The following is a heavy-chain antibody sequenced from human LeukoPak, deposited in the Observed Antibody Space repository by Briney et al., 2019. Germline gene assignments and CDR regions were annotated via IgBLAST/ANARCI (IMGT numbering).Heavy chain of an antibody. CDR2: IVVGSGNT. V-gene: IGHV1-58*02. J-gene: IGHJ3*02. CDR1: GFTFTSSA. CDR3: AAVNAYDFWSGYLTPDAFDI. D-gene: IGHD3-3*01. Sequence: SVKVSCKASGFTFTSSAMQWVRQARGQRLEWIGWIVVGSGNTNYAQKFRERVTITRDMSTSTAYMELSSLRSEDTAVYYCAAVNAYDFWSGYLTPDAFDIWGQGTMVTVSS.